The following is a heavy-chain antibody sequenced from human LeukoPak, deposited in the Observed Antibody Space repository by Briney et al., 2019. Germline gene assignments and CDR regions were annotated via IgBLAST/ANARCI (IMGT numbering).Heavy chain of an antibody. CDR2: IWYDGSNR. V-gene: IGHV3-33*01. D-gene: IGHD1-26*01. J-gene: IGHJ4*02. CDR3: TREGGSFSFADE. Sequence: PGGSLRLSCAASGFIFSNAGLHWVRQAPGKGLEWVAVIWYDGSNRYYADSVRGRFTISRDDSKNTLYLQMNSLRAEDTAMYYCTREGGSFSFADEGGQGTLVTVSS. CDR1: GFIFSNAG.